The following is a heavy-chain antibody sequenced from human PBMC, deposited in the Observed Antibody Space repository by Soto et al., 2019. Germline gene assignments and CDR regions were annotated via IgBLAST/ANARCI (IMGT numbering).Heavy chain of an antibody. J-gene: IGHJ4*02. CDR2: ISGGSTSI. V-gene: IGHV3-48*02. CDR3: ARAPSLYGQIDY. CDR1: GFIFSSYS. D-gene: IGHD3-10*01. Sequence: EMQLVESGGGLVQTGGSLRLSCAASGFIFSSYSMNWVRQPPGKGLEWVSHISGGSTSIYYADSVKGRFTISRDNAKNSLDLQMNSLRDEDTAVYYCARAPSLYGQIDYWGQGILVTVSP.